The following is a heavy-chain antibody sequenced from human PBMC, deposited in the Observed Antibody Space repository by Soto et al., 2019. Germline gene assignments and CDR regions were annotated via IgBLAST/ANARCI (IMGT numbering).Heavy chain of an antibody. J-gene: IGHJ3*02. V-gene: IGHV1-24*01. CDR2: FDPEDGET. CDR3: ATVLPRVVVITPGAFDI. D-gene: IGHD3-22*01. Sequence: GASVKVSCKVSGYTLTELSMHWVRQAPGKGLEWMGGFDPEDGETIYAQKFQGRVTMTEDTSADTAYMELSSLRSEDTAVYYCATVLPRVVVITPGAFDIWGQGTMVTVSS. CDR1: GYTLTELS.